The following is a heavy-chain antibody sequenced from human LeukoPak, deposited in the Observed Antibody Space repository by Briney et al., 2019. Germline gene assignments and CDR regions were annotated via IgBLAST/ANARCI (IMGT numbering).Heavy chain of an antibody. J-gene: IGHJ6*04. V-gene: IGHV3-48*04. CDR2: ISSSGSTI. D-gene: IGHD3-10*02. Sequence: PGGSLRLSCAASGFTFSIYGIHWVRQAPGKGLEWVSYISSSGSTIYYADPVKGRFTISRDNAKNSLYLQMNSLRAEDTAVYYCAELGITMIGGVWGKGTTVTISS. CDR3: AELGITMIGGV. CDR1: GFTFSIYG.